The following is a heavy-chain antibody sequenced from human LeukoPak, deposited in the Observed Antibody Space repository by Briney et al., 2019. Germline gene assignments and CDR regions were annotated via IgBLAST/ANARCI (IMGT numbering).Heavy chain of an antibody. Sequence: ASVKVSCKASGYTFTGYYIHWVRQAPGQELEWMGRVNPNSGGTNYAQKFQGRVTMTRDTSISTVYMELSRLRSDDTALYYCARDRRYSSSSGVDYWGQGTLVTVSS. CDR2: VNPNSGGT. CDR1: GYTFTGYY. D-gene: IGHD6-6*01. V-gene: IGHV1-2*06. J-gene: IGHJ4*02. CDR3: ARDRRYSSSSGVDY.